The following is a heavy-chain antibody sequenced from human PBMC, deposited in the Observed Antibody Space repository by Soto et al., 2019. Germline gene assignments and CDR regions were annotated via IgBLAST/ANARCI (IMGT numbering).Heavy chain of an antibody. V-gene: IGHV3-23*01. CDR2: IYGNGRST. Sequence: EVQLLESGGGLVQPAGSLRLSCAASGFTFSIYTMSWFRQAPGKGLEWVSSIYGNGRSTLYSASVKGRFTISRDNSGNTVYLQMSSLRAEDTAIYYCAKDFTPDSRWDIDYWGQGSLVTVSS. D-gene: IGHD1-26*01. CDR3: AKDFTPDSRWDIDY. CDR1: GFTFSIYT. J-gene: IGHJ4*02.